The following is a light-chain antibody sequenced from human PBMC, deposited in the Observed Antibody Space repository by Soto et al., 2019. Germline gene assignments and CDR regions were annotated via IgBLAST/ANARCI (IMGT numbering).Light chain of an antibody. J-gene: IGKJ2*01. CDR1: QSISSW. CDR3: QQYNSYPYT. Sequence: DIQMTQSPSTLSASVGDRVSITCRASQSISSWLAWYQQKPGKAPKLLIYKASSLEVGVPSRFSGSGSGTEFTLTISSLQPDDFATYYCQQYNSYPYTFGQGTKLEIK. CDR2: KAS. V-gene: IGKV1-5*03.